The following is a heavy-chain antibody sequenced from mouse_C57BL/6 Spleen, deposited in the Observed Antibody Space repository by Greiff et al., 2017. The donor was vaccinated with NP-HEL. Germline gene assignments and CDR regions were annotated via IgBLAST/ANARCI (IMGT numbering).Heavy chain of an antibody. J-gene: IGHJ2*01. V-gene: IGHV1-82*01. CDR2: IYPGDGDT. CDR3: AIQLGRDFDY. D-gene: IGHD4-1*02. Sequence: VQLQESGPELVKPGASVKISCKASGYAFSSSWMNWVKQRPGKGLEWIGRIYPGDGDTNYNGKFKGKATLTADKSSSTAYMQLSSLTSEDSAVYFCAIQLGRDFDYWGQGTTLTVSS. CDR1: GYAFSSSW.